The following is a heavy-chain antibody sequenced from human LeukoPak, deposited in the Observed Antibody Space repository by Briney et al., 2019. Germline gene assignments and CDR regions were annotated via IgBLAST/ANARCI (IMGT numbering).Heavy chain of an antibody. Sequence: GGSLRLSCAASGFTFGNYWINWVRQVPGTGLVWVSRVHSDGSITNYADSVKGRFSISRDSAKNTLYLQMSSLRSEDTAVYYCAREQEDCTGTTCYRAFDVWGQGTMVTVS. CDR3: AREQEDCTGTTCYRAFDV. J-gene: IGHJ3*01. D-gene: IGHD2-2*01. CDR1: GFTFGNYW. CDR2: VHSDGSIT. V-gene: IGHV3-74*01.